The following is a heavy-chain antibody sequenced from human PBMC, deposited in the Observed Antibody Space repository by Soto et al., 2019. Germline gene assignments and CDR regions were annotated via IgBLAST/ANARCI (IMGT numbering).Heavy chain of an antibody. J-gene: IGHJ6*02. CDR2: INPRSGDT. CDR3: ARTMDDYYGPGSGNGHGF. V-gene: IGHV1-2*02. CDR1: GYTFTAYY. D-gene: IGHD3-10*01. Sequence: QVQLVQSGAELKEPGDSVRVSCEASGYTFTAYYIHWVRQAPGQGLEWMGWINPRSGDTAYAQDFQGIVSMSRDTSIRTVSMELSRLTSDDTAIYYCARTMDDYYGPGSGNGHGFWGQGTTVTVFS.